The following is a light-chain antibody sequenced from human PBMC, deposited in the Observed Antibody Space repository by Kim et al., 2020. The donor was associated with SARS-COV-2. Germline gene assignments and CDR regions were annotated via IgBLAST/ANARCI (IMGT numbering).Light chain of an antibody. CDR1: QSISSW. V-gene: IGKV1-5*01. Sequence: DIQMIQSPSTLSASVGDRVTITCRASQSISSWLAWYQQKPGKAPKLLIYDASSLESGVPSRFSGCGSGTEFTLTISSLQPDDFATYYCQQYNSYSYTFGKGTKLEI. CDR2: DAS. J-gene: IGKJ2*01. CDR3: QQYNSYSYT.